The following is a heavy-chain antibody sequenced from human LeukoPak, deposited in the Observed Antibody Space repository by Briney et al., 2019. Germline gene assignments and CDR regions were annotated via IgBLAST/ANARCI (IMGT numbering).Heavy chain of an antibody. CDR3: AKWGDYDVLTGYYVSDY. J-gene: IGHJ4*02. CDR1: GFTFSNNA. D-gene: IGHD3-9*01. Sequence: GASLRLSCAASGFTFSNNAMSWVRQAPGKGLECVSAITGGGSGIYYADSMKSRFTISRDNSKNTLYLQINSLRAEDTAVYYCAKWGDYDVLTGYYVSDYWGQGTLVTVSS. CDR2: ITGGGSGI. V-gene: IGHV3-23*01.